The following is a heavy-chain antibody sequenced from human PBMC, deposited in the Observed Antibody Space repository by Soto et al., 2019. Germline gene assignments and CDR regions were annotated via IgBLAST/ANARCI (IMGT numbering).Heavy chain of an antibody. CDR1: GFTFSSYA. V-gene: IGHV3-30-3*01. Sequence: QVQLVESGGGVVQPGRSLRLSCATSGFTFSSYAMHWVRQAPGKGLEWVAVISYDGSNKYYADSVKGRFTISRDNSKNTLYLQMNSLRAEDTAVYYCARGQEKQLASYDYWGQGTLVTVSS. D-gene: IGHD6-13*01. CDR3: ARGQEKQLASYDY. CDR2: ISYDGSNK. J-gene: IGHJ4*02.